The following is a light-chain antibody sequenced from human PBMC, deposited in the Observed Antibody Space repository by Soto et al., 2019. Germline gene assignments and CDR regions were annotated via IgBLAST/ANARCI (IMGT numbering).Light chain of an antibody. CDR3: QQAYSFPIT. J-gene: IGKJ5*01. CDR2: GAS. CDR1: QAIAGY. V-gene: IGKV1D-12*01. Sequence: DIQVTQSPSSVSASVGDRVTFTCRSSQAIAGYLAWYQHKPGRTPELLIHGASRLQSGVPARFSGSGSGTEFTLSINSLQPEDFATYYCQQAYSFPITFGQGTRMEIK.